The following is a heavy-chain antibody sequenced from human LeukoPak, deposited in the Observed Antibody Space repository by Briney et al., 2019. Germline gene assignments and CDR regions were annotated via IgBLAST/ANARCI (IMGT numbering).Heavy chain of an antibody. CDR3: ARDRRSIIAARPRNWFDP. CDR2: INHSGNT. Sequence: SETLSLTCAVYGGSFSGYYWSWIRQPPGKGLEWIGEINHSGNTNYNPSLKSRVTISVDTSKNQFSLKLSSVTAADTAVYYCARDRRSIIAARPRNWFDPWGQGTLVTVSS. D-gene: IGHD6-6*01. J-gene: IGHJ5*02. V-gene: IGHV4-34*01. CDR1: GGSFSGYY.